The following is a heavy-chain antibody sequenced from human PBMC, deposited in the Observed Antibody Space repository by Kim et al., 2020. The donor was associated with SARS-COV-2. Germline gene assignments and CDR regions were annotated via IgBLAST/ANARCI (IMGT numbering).Heavy chain of an antibody. Sequence: QKCQGRLTMTRDTSTSTVYMELSSLRSEETAVYYCARGLSTVRDAFDIWGQGTLVTVSS. CDR3: ARGLSTVRDAFDI. J-gene: IGHJ3*02. D-gene: IGHD4-17*01. V-gene: IGHV1-46*01.